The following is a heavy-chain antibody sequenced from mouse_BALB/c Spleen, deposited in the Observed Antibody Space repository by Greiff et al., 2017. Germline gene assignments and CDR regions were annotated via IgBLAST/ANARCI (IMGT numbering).Heavy chain of an antibody. CDR1: GFTFSSYT. CDR2: ISSGGGNT. J-gene: IGHJ4*01. V-gene: IGHV5-9*03. CDR3: AKEVTGLFMDY. D-gene: IGHD4-1*01. Sequence: DVQLVESGGGLVKPGGSLKLSCAASGFTFSSYTMSWVRQTPEKRLEWVATISSGGGNTYYPDSVKGRFTISRDNAKNNLYLQMSSLRSEDTALYYCAKEVTGLFMDYWGQGTSVTVSS.